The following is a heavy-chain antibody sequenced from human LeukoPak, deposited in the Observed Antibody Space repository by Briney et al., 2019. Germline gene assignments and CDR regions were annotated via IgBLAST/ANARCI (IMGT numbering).Heavy chain of an antibody. CDR2: INHSGST. V-gene: IGHV4-34*01. J-gene: IGHJ5*02. Sequence: SETLSLTCAVYGGSFGGYYWSWIRQPPGKGLEWIGEINHSGSTNYNPSLKSRVTISVDTSKNQFSLKLSSVTAADTAVYYCATFMAARSRWFAPWGQGTLVTVSS. CDR3: ATFMAARSRWFAP. D-gene: IGHD6-6*01. CDR1: GGSFGGYY.